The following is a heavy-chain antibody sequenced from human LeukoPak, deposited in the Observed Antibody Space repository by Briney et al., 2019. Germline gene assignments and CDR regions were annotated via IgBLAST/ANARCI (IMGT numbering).Heavy chain of an antibody. J-gene: IGHJ4*02. CDR2: IYYSGST. D-gene: IGHD1-1*01. V-gene: IGHV4-39*01. CDR3: NWNDGY. Sequence: PSETLSLTCTVSGGSISSSSYYWGWVRQPPGKGLEWIGSIYYSGSTYYNPSLKSRVTISVDTSKNQFSLRLSSVTAADTAVYYCNWNDGYWGQGTLVTVSS. CDR1: GGSISSSSYY.